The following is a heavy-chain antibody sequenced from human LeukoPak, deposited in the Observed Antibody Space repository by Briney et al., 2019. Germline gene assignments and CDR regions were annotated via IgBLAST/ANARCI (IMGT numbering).Heavy chain of an antibody. CDR2: ISGSGGST. J-gene: IGHJ4*02. D-gene: IGHD3-16*01. Sequence: GGSLRLSCAASGFTFSSYAMSWVRQAPGKGLEWVSAISGSGGSTYYADSVKGRFTISRDNAKNSLYLQMNSLRAEDTAVYYCARDMTSDGDYWGQGTLVTVSS. V-gene: IGHV3-23*01. CDR3: ARDMTSDGDY. CDR1: GFTFSSYA.